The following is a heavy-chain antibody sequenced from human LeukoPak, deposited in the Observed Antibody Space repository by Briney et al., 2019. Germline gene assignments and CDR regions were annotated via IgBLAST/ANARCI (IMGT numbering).Heavy chain of an antibody. J-gene: IGHJ6*03. D-gene: IGHD1-26*01. Sequence: TSETLSLTCTVSGGSISSGSYYWSWIRQPAGKGLEWIGRIYTSGSTNYNPSPKSRVTISVDTSKNQFSLKLSSVTAADTAVYYCARVASGSYYNYYYYYMDVWGKGTTVTVSS. CDR3: ARVASGSYYNYYYYYMDV. CDR1: GGSISSGSYY. CDR2: IYTSGST. V-gene: IGHV4-61*02.